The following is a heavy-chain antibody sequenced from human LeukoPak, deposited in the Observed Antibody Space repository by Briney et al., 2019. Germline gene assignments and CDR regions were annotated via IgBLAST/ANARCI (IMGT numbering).Heavy chain of an antibody. CDR3: ARDLYYYDSSGYCGFSAPRLPDY. V-gene: IGHV1-46*01. CDR1: GYTFTSYY. Sequence: ASVKVSCKASGYTFTSYYMHWVRQAPGQGLEWMGIINPSGGSTSYAQKFQGRVTMTRDTSTSTVYMELSSLRSEDTAVYYCARDLYYYDSSGYCGFSAPRLPDYWGQGTLVTVSS. CDR2: INPSGGST. J-gene: IGHJ4*02. D-gene: IGHD3-22*01.